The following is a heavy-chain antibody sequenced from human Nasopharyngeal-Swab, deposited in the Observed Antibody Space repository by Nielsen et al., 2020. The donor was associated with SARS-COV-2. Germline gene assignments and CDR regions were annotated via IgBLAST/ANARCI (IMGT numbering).Heavy chain of an antibody. Sequence: ASVKVSCKASGYTFTSYDIHWVRQATGQWLEWMGWMNPNSGNTGYAQKFQGRVTMTRNTSISTAYMELSSLRSEDTAVYYCARGHPSSIVVVPAAIRPGFDPWGQGTLVTVSS. J-gene: IGHJ5*02. CDR3: ARGHPSSIVVVPAAIRPGFDP. D-gene: IGHD2-2*02. CDR2: MNPNSGNT. CDR1: GYTFTSYD. V-gene: IGHV1-8*01.